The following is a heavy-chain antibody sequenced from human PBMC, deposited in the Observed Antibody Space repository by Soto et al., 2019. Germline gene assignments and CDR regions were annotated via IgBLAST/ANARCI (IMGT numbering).Heavy chain of an antibody. Sequence: EVELVESGGGLVQPGGSLRLSCAASGFTFNSYSMNWVRQAPGKGLEWVSYISSSGINIHYADSVKGRFTITRDNAKNSLYLQMNSLIAEDTAVYYCARDHSSGYYPRCLDPWGRGTLVTVSS. J-gene: IGHJ5*02. V-gene: IGHV3-48*01. CDR1: GFTFNSYS. CDR2: ISSSGINI. D-gene: IGHD3-22*01. CDR3: ARDHSSGYYPRCLDP.